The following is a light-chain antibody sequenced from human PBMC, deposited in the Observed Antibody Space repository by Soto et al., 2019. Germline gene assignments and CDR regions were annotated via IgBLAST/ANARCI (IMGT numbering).Light chain of an antibody. J-gene: IGKJ1*01. V-gene: IGKV3-15*01. Sequence: EIVMTQSPATMSVSPGERATLSCRASQSVSSNLAWYQQNPGQAPRLHIYVASTRATCIPASFSGSGSGTEFTLTITSLQSEDFAVYYCQQYNYWPTFGQGTKVDIK. CDR3: QQYNYWPT. CDR2: VAS. CDR1: QSVSSN.